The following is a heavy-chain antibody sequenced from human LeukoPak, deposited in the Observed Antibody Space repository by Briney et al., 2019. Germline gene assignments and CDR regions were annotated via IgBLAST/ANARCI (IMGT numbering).Heavy chain of an antibody. V-gene: IGHV3-30-3*01. J-gene: IGHJ6*02. Sequence: GRSLRLSCAASGFTFSSYAMHWVRQAPGKGLEWVAVISYDGSNKYYADSVKGRFTISRDNSKNMLYLQMNSLRAEDTAVYYCAKARATTDDYYYYGMDVWGQGTTVTVSS. CDR1: GFTFSSYA. CDR2: ISYDGSNK. D-gene: IGHD1-26*01. CDR3: AKARATTDDYYYYGMDV.